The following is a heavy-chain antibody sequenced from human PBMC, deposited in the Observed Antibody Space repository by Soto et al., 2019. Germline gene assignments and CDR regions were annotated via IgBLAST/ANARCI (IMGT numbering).Heavy chain of an antibody. J-gene: IGHJ4*02. CDR2: ISASDGST. Sequence: GGSLRLSCAASGLTFNNYAMSWVRQAPGKGLEWISAISASDGSTYYADSVKGRFTISRDNSKNTLYLQMSSLRAGDTAVYYCASPPRPTLADNIFDYWGQGTLVTVSS. CDR3: ASPPRPTLADNIFDY. CDR1: GLTFNNYA. V-gene: IGHV3-23*01. D-gene: IGHD1-20*01.